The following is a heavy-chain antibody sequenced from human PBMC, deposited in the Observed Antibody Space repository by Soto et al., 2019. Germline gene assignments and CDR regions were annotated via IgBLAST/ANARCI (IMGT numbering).Heavy chain of an antibody. V-gene: IGHV3-30*18. CDR3: AKEYCGGHCSSDYFDY. Sequence: QVQLVESGGGVVQPGRSLRLSCAASGFTFSNYGIHWVRQAPGNGLEWVAVISRDGSVRYYADSVKGRFIISRDNSKNTLYLQVNNLRAEDTAVYYCAKEYCGGHCSSDYFDYWGQGTLVTVSS. CDR1: GFTFSNYG. D-gene: IGHD2-21*01. J-gene: IGHJ4*02. CDR2: ISRDGSVR.